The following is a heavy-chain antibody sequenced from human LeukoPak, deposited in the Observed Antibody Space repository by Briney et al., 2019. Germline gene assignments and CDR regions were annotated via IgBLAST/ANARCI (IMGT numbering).Heavy chain of an antibody. Sequence: ASVKVSCKASGYTFTGYYMHWVRQAPGQGLEWMGWINPNSGGTNYAQKFQGWVTMTRDMSISTAYMELSRLRSDDTAVYYCARDQVVRGVIIRPLDYYYYGMDVWGQGTLVTVSS. D-gene: IGHD3-10*01. CDR2: INPNSGGT. CDR1: GYTFTGYY. J-gene: IGHJ6*02. CDR3: ARDQVVRGVIIRPLDYYYYGMDV. V-gene: IGHV1-2*04.